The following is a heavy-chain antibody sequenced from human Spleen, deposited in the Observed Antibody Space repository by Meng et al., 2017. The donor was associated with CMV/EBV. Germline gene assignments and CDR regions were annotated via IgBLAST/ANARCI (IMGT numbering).Heavy chain of an antibody. CDR2: IRYDGSNK. Sequence: GGSLRLSCAASGFTFSSYGMHWVRQAPGKGLEWVAFIRYDGSNKYYAGSVKGRFTISRDNSKNTLYLQMNSLRAEDTAVYYCAKDQRITGTPHYFDYWGQGTLVTVSS. CDR1: GFTFSSYG. CDR3: AKDQRITGTPHYFDY. V-gene: IGHV3-30*02. J-gene: IGHJ4*02. D-gene: IGHD1-20*01.